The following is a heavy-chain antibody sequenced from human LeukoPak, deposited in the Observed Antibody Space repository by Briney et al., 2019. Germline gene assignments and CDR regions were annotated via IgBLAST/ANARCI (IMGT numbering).Heavy chain of an antibody. CDR1: GGSFSGYY. J-gene: IGHJ4*02. CDR3: ARTHDYADYVFDY. V-gene: IGHV4-34*01. CDR2: INHSGST. Sequence: PSETLSLTCAVYGGSFSGYYWSWIRQPPGKGLEWIGEINHSGSTNYNPSLKSRVTISVDTSKNQFSLKLSSVTAADTAVYYCARTHDYADYVFDYWGQGTLVTVSS. D-gene: IGHD4-17*01.